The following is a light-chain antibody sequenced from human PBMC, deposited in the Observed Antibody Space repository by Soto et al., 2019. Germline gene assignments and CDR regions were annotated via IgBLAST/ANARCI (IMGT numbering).Light chain of an antibody. CDR3: YSYGGSYYV. J-gene: IGLJ1*01. CDR1: TIDVGSYSL. V-gene: IGLV2-23*01. CDR2: EAS. Sequence: QSALTQPASVSGSPGQSITISCTGTTIDVGSYSLVSWYQHHPGKAPQLMIYEASKRPSGVSNRFSGSKSGNTASLTISGLQAEDEADYYCYSYGGSYYVSGTGTKVTVL.